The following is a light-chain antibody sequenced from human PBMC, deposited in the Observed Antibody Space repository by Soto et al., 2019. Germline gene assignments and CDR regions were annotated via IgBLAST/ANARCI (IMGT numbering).Light chain of an antibody. CDR2: EVS. J-gene: IGLJ1*01. Sequence: QSALAQPASASGSPGQSVTISCAGTSNDVGGYNFVSWYQQHPGKAPKLMIFEVSKRPSGVPDRFSGSKSGNTASLTVSGLQAEDEADYYCSSYAGNDIFYVFGTGTQLTVL. CDR1: SNDVGGYNF. V-gene: IGLV2-8*01. CDR3: SSYAGNDIFYV.